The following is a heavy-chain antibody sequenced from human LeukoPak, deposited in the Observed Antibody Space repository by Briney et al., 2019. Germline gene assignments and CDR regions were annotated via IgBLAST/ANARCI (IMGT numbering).Heavy chain of an antibody. Sequence: SETLSLTCGVYGGSFSGYYWSWIRQPPGKGLEWIGEINHSGSTNYNPSLKSRVTISVDTSKNQFSLKLSSVTAADTAVYYCARVRGRYYYYYMDVWGKGTTVTVSS. CDR1: GGSFSGYY. D-gene: IGHD3-16*01. CDR2: INHSGST. V-gene: IGHV4-34*01. J-gene: IGHJ6*03. CDR3: ARVRGRYYYYYMDV.